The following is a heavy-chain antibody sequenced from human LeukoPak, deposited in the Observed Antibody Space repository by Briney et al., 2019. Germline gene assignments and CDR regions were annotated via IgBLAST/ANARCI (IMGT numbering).Heavy chain of an antibody. J-gene: IGHJ4*02. CDR3: ARSSSSTNSSPFDY. Sequence: SVKVSCKASGGTFSSYAISWVRQAPGQGLEWMGGTIPIFGTANYAQKFQGRVTITADESTSTAYMELSSLRSEDTAVYYCARSSSSTNSSPFDYWGQGTLVTVSS. CDR1: GGTFSSYA. D-gene: IGHD2-2*01. V-gene: IGHV1-69*13. CDR2: TIPIFGTA.